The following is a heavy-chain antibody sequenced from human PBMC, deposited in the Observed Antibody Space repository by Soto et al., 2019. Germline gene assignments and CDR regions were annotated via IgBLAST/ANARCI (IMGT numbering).Heavy chain of an antibody. D-gene: IGHD2-15*01. CDR3: ARDMRRYCSGGSCYSFDY. Sequence: GGSLRLSCAASGFTFSRYGMHWVRQAPGKGLEWVAVIWYDGSNKYYADSVKGRFTISRDNSKNTLYLQMNSLRAEDTAVYYCARDMRRYCSGGSCYSFDYWGQGXLVTVYS. J-gene: IGHJ4*02. CDR2: IWYDGSNK. CDR1: GFTFSRYG. V-gene: IGHV3-33*01.